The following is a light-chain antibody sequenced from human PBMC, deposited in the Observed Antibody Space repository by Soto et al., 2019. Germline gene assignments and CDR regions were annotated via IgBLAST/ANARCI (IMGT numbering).Light chain of an antibody. J-gene: IGKJ2*01. Sequence: DIVLTQSPDSLPVSLGERATLNCMSSQSVLSSSNNKNYLAWFQQRPGQPPRLLIYWASTRESGVPDRFSGSGSGTDFTLTISSLRAEDVAVYYCQQYYSTPYTFGQGTKLEIK. CDR3: QQYYSTPYT. CDR2: WAS. CDR1: QSVLSSSNNKNY. V-gene: IGKV4-1*01.